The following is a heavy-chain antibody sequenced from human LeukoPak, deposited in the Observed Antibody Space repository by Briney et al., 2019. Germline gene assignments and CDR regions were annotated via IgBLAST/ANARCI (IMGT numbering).Heavy chain of an antibody. CDR3: AELGITMIGGV. CDR1: GFTFSDYW. Sequence: GGSLRLSCAASGFTFSDYWMSWVRQAPGEGLEWVATIKPDGSEKYYVDSVEGRFTISRDNAKNSLYLQMNSLRAEDTAVYYCAELGITMIGGVWGKGTTVTISS. V-gene: IGHV3-7*01. J-gene: IGHJ6*04. D-gene: IGHD3-10*02. CDR2: IKPDGSEK.